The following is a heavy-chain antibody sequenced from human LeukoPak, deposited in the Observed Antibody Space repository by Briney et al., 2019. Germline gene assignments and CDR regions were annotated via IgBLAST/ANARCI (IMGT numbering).Heavy chain of an antibody. CDR1: GFTVSTNC. V-gene: IGHV3-53*04. CDR3: TRFDTVMAYYFDL. D-gene: IGHD5-18*01. Sequence: GGSLRLSCAASGFTVSTNCMTWVRQAPGKGLEWVSTIYSGGTTYYADSVMGRLTISRHNSRNTLYLQMNSLRAEDTAVYYCTRFDTVMAYYFDLCGQGTLVTVSS. J-gene: IGHJ4*02. CDR2: IYSGGTT.